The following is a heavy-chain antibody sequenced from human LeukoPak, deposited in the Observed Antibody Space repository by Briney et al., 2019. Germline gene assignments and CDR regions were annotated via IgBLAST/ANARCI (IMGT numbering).Heavy chain of an antibody. V-gene: IGHV3-23*01. CDR1: GFTFSSNA. D-gene: IGHD3-22*01. CDR3: AKSGSGYYYVFDY. J-gene: IGHJ4*02. CDR2: ISGSGGNT. Sequence: GGSLRLSCAASGFTFSSNAMSWVRQAPGKGLVWVSGISGSGGNTYYADSVKGRSTISRDNSKNTLHLQINSLRAEDTAVYYCAKSGSGYYYVFDYWGQGTLVTVSS.